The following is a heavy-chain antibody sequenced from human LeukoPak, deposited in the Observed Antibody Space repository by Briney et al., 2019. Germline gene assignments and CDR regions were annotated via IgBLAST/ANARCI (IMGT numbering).Heavy chain of an antibody. CDR2: IGSSSSYI. CDR1: GFTFSNYN. CDR3: AASTKHTAMVDY. Sequence: GGSLRLSCAASGFTFSNYNMNWVRQAPGKGLEWVSSIGSSSSYIYYADSVKGRFTISRDNAKNSLSLQMNSLRAEDTAVYYCAASTKHTAMVDYWGQGTLVTVSS. V-gene: IGHV3-21*01. D-gene: IGHD5-18*01. J-gene: IGHJ4*02.